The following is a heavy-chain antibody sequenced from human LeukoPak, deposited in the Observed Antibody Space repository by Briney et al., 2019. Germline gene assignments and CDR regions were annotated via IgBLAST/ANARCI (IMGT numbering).Heavy chain of an antibody. CDR3: ARFTPQGYGWGGYNRFDP. J-gene: IGHJ5*02. CDR1: GGSFSGYY. Sequence: SETLSLTCAVYGGSFSGYYWGWIRQLPGKGLQWIGGIYHSGSTYYNPSLKSRVTISVDTSKNQFSLNLTSVTAADTAVYYCARFTPQGYGWGGYNRFDPWGQGTLVTVSS. D-gene: IGHD3-16*01. V-gene: IGHV4-34*01. CDR2: IYHSGST.